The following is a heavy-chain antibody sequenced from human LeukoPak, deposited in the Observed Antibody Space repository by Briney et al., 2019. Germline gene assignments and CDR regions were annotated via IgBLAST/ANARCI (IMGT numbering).Heavy chain of an antibody. CDR1: GFTFNSYE. D-gene: IGHD3-22*01. CDR3: ARGGSVDYYYDSRDY. Sequence: GGSLRLSCVASGFTFNSYEMNWIRQAPGKGLEWVSAITASGAATYYADSVKGRFTISRDNAKNILYLQMNSLRADDTAVYYCARGGSVDYYYDSRDYWGQGALVTVSS. J-gene: IGHJ4*02. V-gene: IGHV3-48*03. CDR2: ITASGAAT.